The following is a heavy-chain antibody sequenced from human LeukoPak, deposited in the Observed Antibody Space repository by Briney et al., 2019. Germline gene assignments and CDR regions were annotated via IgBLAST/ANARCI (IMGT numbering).Heavy chain of an antibody. V-gene: IGHV3-11*04. CDR3: ARDRIYCSGGSCYPAFDY. CDR2: ISSSGSTI. Sequence: PGGSLRLSCAASGFTFSDYYMSWIRQAPGKGLEWVSYISSSGSTIYYADSVKGRFTISRDNAKNSLYLQMNSLRAEDTAVYYCARDRIYCSGGSCYPAFDYWGQGTLVTVSS. J-gene: IGHJ4*02. CDR1: GFTFSDYY. D-gene: IGHD2-15*01.